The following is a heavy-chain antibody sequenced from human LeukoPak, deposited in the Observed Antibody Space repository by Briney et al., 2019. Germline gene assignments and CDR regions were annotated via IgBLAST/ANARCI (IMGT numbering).Heavy chain of an antibody. D-gene: IGHD3-22*01. CDR3: VVDSSGYYSFDY. V-gene: IGHV3-21*01. Sequence: PGRSLRLSCAASGFTFSNYSMNWVRQAPGKGLEWVSSISSSSNYIYYADSVKGRFTISRDNAKNSLYLQMNSLRAEDTAVYYCVVDSSGYYSFDYWGQGTLVTVSS. CDR1: GFTFSNYS. J-gene: IGHJ4*02. CDR2: ISSSSNYI.